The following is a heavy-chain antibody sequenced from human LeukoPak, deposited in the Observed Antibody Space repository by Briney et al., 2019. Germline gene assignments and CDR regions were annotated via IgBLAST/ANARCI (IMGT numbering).Heavy chain of an antibody. J-gene: IGHJ4*02. CDR3: ARSGLDYYDSSGYYFDY. CDR2: ISSSSSYI. Sequence: GGSLRLSCAASGFTVSSYYMNWVRQAPGKGLEWVSSISSSSSYIYYADSVKGRFTISRDNAKNSLYLQMNSLRAEDTAVYYCARSGLDYYDSSGYYFDYWGQGTLVTVSS. V-gene: IGHV3-21*01. CDR1: GFTVSSYY. D-gene: IGHD3-22*01.